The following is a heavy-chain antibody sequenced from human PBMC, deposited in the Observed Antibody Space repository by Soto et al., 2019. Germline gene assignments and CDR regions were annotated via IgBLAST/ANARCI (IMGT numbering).Heavy chain of an antibody. CDR2: INHSGGT. V-gene: IGHV4-34*01. J-gene: IGHJ5*02. CDR3: ARRSTTVRLRDPQNWFDP. Sequence: SETLSLTCAVYGGSFSAYYWSWIRQPPGQGLEWIGEINHSGGTSYNPSPKSRVTISVDPSKSQFSLKLTSVTAADTAVYYCARRSTTVRLRDPQNWFDPWGQGALGTVSS. D-gene: IGHD4-17*01. CDR1: GGSFSAYY.